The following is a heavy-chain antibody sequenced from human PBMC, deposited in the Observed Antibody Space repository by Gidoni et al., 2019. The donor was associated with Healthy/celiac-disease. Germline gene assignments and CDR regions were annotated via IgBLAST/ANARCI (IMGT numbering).Heavy chain of an antibody. CDR2: IWYDGSNK. CDR1: GFTFSSYG. CDR3: AREGMVRGVGFDY. J-gene: IGHJ4*02. Sequence: QVQLVESGGGVVQPGRSLRLSCAASGFTFSSYGMHWVRQAPGKGLEWVAVIWYDGSNKYYADSVKGRFTISRDNSKNTLDLQMNSLRAEDTAVYYCAREGMVRGVGFDYWGQGTLVTVSS. D-gene: IGHD3-10*01. V-gene: IGHV3-33*01.